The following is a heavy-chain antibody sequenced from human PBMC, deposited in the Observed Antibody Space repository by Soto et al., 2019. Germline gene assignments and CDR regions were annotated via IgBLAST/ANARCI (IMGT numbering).Heavy chain of an antibody. CDR2: ISYDGSNK. V-gene: IGHV3-30*18. CDR3: AKDRLKVMTTVTNFSRDAKRYPKYYFDY. CDR1: GFTFSSYG. J-gene: IGHJ4*02. Sequence: GGSLRLSCAASGFTFSSYGMHWVRQAPGKGLEWVAVISYDGSNKYYADSVKGRFTISRDNSKNTLYLQMNSLRAEDTAVYYCAKDRLKVMTTVTNFSRDAKRYPKYYFDYWGQGTLVTVSS. D-gene: IGHD4-17*01.